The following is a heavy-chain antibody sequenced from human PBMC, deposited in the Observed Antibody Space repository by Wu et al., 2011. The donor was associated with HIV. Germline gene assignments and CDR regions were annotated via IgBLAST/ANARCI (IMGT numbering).Heavy chain of an antibody. CDR3: ARDERTLTGVNENSYSYMDV. D-gene: IGHD7-27*01. J-gene: IGHJ6*03. V-gene: IGHV1-18*01. CDR1: GYTFSSYG. CDR2: ISAYNGNT. Sequence: QVQLVQSGAEVKKPGASVKVSCKASGYTFSSYGISWVRQAPGQGLEWMGGISAYNGNTNYAQKLQDRVTMTTDTPTTTAYMELRGLRSDDTAVYYCARDERTLTGVNENSYSYMDVWGKGTTVIVSS.